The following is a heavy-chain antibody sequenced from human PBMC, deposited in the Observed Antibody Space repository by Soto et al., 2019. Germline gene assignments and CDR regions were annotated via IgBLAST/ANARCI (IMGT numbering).Heavy chain of an antibody. J-gene: IGHJ4*02. CDR1: GGSFSGYY. CDR2: INHGGTT. D-gene: IGHD3-22*01. Sequence: QVQLQQWGAGLLKPSETLSLTCAVYGGSFSGYYWSWIRQPPGKGLEWIGEINHGGTTNYNPSLKSRVTMSLDTSKNQFSLKLTSVTAADTSVYYCARGPEYYYGGSGYVDYRGRGTLVTVSS. V-gene: IGHV4-34*02. CDR3: ARGPEYYYGGSGYVDY.